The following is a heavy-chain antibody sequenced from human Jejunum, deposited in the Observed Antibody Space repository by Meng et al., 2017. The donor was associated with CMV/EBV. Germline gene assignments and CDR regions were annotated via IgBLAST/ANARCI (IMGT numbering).Heavy chain of an antibody. CDR2: ISGDGSDL. Sequence: FLFSNYNMSWIRLAPGKGLEWISYISGDGSDLFYGDSVRGRFTISRDNAKNSLYLQIDSLRVEDTAVYYCVRDILRVGITYYFDYWGQGTLVTVSS. CDR3: VRDILRVGITYYFDY. CDR1: FLFSNYN. V-gene: IGHV3-11*04. D-gene: IGHD3-22*01. J-gene: IGHJ4*02.